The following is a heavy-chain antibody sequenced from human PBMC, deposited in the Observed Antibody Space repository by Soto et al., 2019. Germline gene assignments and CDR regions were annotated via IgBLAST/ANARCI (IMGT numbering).Heavy chain of an antibody. CDR3: ARRSGLGYCSGGSCYSPYYYYGMDV. Sequence: ASVKVSCKASGYTFTSYAMHWVRQAPGQRLGWMGWINAGNGNTKYSQKFQGRVTITRDTSASTAYMELSSLRSEDTAVYYCARRSGLGYCSGGSCYSPYYYYGMDVWGQGTTVTVSS. V-gene: IGHV1-3*01. CDR2: INAGNGNT. D-gene: IGHD2-15*01. J-gene: IGHJ6*02. CDR1: GYTFTSYA.